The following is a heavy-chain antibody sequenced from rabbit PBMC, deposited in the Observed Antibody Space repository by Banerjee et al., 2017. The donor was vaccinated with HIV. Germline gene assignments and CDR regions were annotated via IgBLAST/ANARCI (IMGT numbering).Heavy chain of an antibody. CDR3: ARNVGTSDYEFNL. D-gene: IGHD8-1*01. Sequence: QEQLEESGGDLVKPEGSLTLTCTASGFSFGSGYWLCWVRQAPGKGLEWLACIYAGSSGSTYYASWAKGQFTISKTSSTTVTLQMTSLTAADTATYFCARNVGTSDYEFNLWGQGTLVTVS. CDR2: IYAGSSGST. J-gene: IGHJ4*01. V-gene: IGHV1S45*01. CDR1: GFSFGSGYW.